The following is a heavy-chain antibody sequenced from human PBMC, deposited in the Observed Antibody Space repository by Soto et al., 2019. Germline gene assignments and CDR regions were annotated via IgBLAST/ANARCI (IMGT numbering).Heavy chain of an antibody. CDR3: AAVAGTRFFVCYFDY. Sequence: QVQLVQSGAEVKKPGSSVKVSCKASGGTFSSYTISWVRQAPGQGLEWVGRIIPFLDITNYAQKFQGRVTISADTSESTAYMEGSSLRTEDTAVYYRAAVAGTRFFVCYFDYWGQGTLVTVSS. J-gene: IGHJ4*02. CDR1: GGTFSSYT. D-gene: IGHD6-19*01. CDR2: IIPFLDIT. V-gene: IGHV1-69*02.